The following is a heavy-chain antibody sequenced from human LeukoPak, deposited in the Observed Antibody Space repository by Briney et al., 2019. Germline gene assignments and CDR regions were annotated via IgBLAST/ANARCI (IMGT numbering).Heavy chain of an antibody. J-gene: IGHJ4*02. D-gene: IGHD2-2*01. V-gene: IGHV1-46*01. Sequence: GASVKVSCKASGYTFTNYFMHWVRQAPGQGLEWMGIINPSGVSTTYAQKFQGRVTMTRDTSTSTVYMELSSLRSEDTAVYYCVRSSTSDYWGQGTLVTVSS. CDR2: INPSGVST. CDR3: VRSSTSDY. CDR1: GYTFTNYF.